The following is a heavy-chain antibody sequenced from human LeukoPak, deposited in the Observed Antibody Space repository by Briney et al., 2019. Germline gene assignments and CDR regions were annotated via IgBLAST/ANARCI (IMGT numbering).Heavy chain of an antibody. CDR3: AKKNDINDYEYYFDY. J-gene: IGHJ4*02. CDR2: ISGSGGSA. Sequence: GGSLRLSCAASGFTFNFYAMSWVRQAPGKGLEWVSSISGSGGSAFYADSVRGRFTISRDNSKNTLYLQMSSLRAEDTALYYCAKKNDINDYEYYFDYWGQGTQVTVSS. D-gene: IGHD3-22*01. V-gene: IGHV3-23*01. CDR1: GFTFNFYA.